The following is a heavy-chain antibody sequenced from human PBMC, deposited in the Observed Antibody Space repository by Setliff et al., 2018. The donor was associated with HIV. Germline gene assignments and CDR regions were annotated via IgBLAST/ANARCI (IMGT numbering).Heavy chain of an antibody. D-gene: IGHD3-22*01. V-gene: IGHV1-24*01. J-gene: IGHJ1*01. CDR1: GYGLTDLS. CDR3: ATIRAYYYDSSGQEYFQY. Sequence: ASVKVSCKVSGYGLTDLSIHWVRQAPGKGLEWMGGFDPEDGETVYAQKLQGRVTMTEDTSTDTAYMELSSLRSEDTAMYYCATIRAYYYDSSGQEYFQYWGHGTLVTVPQ. CDR2: FDPEDGET.